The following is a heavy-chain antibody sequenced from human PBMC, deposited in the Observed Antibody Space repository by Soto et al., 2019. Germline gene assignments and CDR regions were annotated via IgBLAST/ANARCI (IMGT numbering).Heavy chain of an antibody. D-gene: IGHD3-22*01. CDR1: GFMFSSYA. Sequence: EVQLLESGGGLIQPVGSLRLSCAASGFMFSSYAMSWVRQAPGKGLEWVSSISASGGTANLADSVEGRCTISRDNSKCTLYLQMNSLRAEDTAVYYCAKLTYPSDSTGYYYERVSGWIDSWGQGTLVTVSS. CDR2: ISASGGTA. CDR3: AKLTYPSDSTGYYYERVSGWIDS. J-gene: IGHJ5*01. V-gene: IGHV3-23*01.